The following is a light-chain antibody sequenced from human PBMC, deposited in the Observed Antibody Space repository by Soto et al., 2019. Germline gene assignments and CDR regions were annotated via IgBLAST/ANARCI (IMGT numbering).Light chain of an antibody. CDR3: QQYVNSPYT. CDR2: GAS. V-gene: IGKV3-20*01. CDR1: QNVRSGY. Sequence: EIVFTQSPGTLSFSPGERATLSCRASQNVRSGYLAWYQQKPGQAPRLLIYGASSRATGIPDRFSGSGSGTDFTLTISRLEPEDFAVYYCQQYVNSPYTFGQGTKVDIK. J-gene: IGKJ2*01.